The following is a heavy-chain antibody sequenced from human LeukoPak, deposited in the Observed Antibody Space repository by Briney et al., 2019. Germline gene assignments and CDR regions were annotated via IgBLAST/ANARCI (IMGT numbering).Heavy chain of an antibody. V-gene: IGHV3-64*01. J-gene: IGHJ4*02. D-gene: IGHD6-13*01. CDR3: ARDGKYSSSWYVDY. Sequence: GGSLRLSCAASGFTFSNYAMYWVRQAPGKGLEYVSGINSNGGSTYYTNSVKGRFTISRDNAKNSLYLQMNSLRAEDTAVYYCARDGKYSSSWYVDYWGQGTLVTVSS. CDR1: GFTFSNYA. CDR2: INSNGGST.